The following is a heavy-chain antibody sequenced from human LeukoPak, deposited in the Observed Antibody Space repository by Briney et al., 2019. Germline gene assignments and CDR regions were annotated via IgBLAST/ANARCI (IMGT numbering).Heavy chain of an antibody. CDR1: GGTFSSYT. CDR2: IIPILGIA. Sequence: GSSVKVSCKASGGTFSSYTISWVRQAPGQGLEWMGRIIPILGIANYAQKFQGRVTITADKSTSTAYMELSSLRSEDTAVYYCARVLTDNLNWFDPWGQGTLVTVSS. CDR3: ARVLTDNLNWFDP. V-gene: IGHV1-69*02. J-gene: IGHJ5*02. D-gene: IGHD1-20*01.